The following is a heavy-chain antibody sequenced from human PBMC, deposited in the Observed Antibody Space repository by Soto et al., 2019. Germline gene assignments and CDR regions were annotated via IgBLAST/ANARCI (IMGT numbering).Heavy chain of an antibody. CDR1: GITLSTYW. Sequence: AQLEESGGGLVQPGGSLRLSCTASGITLSTYWMHWVRQAPGKGLVWVSRINPESTTLTYADSVTGRFTISRDNAKNTLYLQMNGLSAADTAVYYCTKDTFGGRDSWGPGTLVTVSS. CDR3: TKDTFGGRDS. V-gene: IGHV3-74*01. J-gene: IGHJ4*02. D-gene: IGHD2-15*01. CDR2: INPESTTL.